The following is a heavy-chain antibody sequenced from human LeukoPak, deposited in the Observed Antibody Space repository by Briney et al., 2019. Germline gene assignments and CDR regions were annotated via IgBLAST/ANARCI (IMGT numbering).Heavy chain of an antibody. CDR2: ITYSGNT. D-gene: IGHD3-3*01. J-gene: IGHJ6*02. V-gene: IGHV4-31*03. CDR3: ARIAYDALGSYYYGMDV. Sequence: SETLSLTCTVSGGSISSGPYYWIWIRQHPGKGLEWIGYITYSGNTYYYPALNSRVTVPLDTSKTQFSLKLSSVTAADTAVYYCARIAYDALGSYYYGMDVWGQGTTVTVSS. CDR1: GGSISSGPYY.